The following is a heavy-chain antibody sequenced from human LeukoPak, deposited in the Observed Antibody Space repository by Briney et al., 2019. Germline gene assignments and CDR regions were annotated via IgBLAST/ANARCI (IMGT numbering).Heavy chain of an antibody. J-gene: IGHJ4*02. V-gene: IGHV1-8*01. CDR1: GYTFTSYD. Sequence: ASVKVSCKASGYTFTSYDINWVRQATGQGLEWMGWMNPNSGNTGYAQKLQGRVTMTRNTSISTAYMELSSLRSEDTAVYYCARVDSGVRGVGDYWGQGTLVTVSS. CDR2: MNPNSGNT. D-gene: IGHD3-10*01. CDR3: ARVDSGVRGVGDY.